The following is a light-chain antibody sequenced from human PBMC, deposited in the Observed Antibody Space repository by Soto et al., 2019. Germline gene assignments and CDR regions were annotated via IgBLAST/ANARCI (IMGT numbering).Light chain of an antibody. CDR2: EVT. V-gene: IGLV2-14*01. CDR1: SGDIGGYNY. CDR3: SSYTTNITPVV. J-gene: IGLJ2*01. Sequence: QSALTQPASVSGSPGQSITISCTGTSGDIGGYNYVSWYQQHPGKAPKLLISEVTNRPSGVSNRFSGSNSGNTASLTISGLQAEDEADYYCSSYTTNITPVVFGGGTKVTVL.